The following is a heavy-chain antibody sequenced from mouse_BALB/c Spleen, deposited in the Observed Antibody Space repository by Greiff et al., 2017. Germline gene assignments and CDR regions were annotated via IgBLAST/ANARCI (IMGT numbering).Heavy chain of an antibody. CDR2: IDPENGDT. Sequence: VQLQQSGAELVRSGASVKLSCTASGFNIKDYYMHWVKQRPEQGLEWIGWIDPENGDTEYAPKFQGKATMTADTSSNTAYLQLSSLTSEDTAVYDCNAGYDAWFAYWGQGTLVTVSA. D-gene: IGHD2-14*01. J-gene: IGHJ3*01. V-gene: IGHV14-4*02. CDR3: NAGYDAWFAY. CDR1: GFNIKDYY.